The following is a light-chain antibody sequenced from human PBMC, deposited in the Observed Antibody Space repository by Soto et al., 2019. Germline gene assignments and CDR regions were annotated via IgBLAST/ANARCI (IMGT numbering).Light chain of an antibody. CDR1: SSDVGGYPY. CDR2: EVS. Sequence: QSVLTQPPSSSGSPGQSVTISCSGTSSDVGGYPYVSWYQQHPGKAPKLMTYEVSKRPSGVPDRFSGSKSGNTASLTVSGLQAEDEADYYCSSHASSNNYVFGTGTKVTVL. CDR3: SSHASSNNYV. V-gene: IGLV2-8*01. J-gene: IGLJ1*01.